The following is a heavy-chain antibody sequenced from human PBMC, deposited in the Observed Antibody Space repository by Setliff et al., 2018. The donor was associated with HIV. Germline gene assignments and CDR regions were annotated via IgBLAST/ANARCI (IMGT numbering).Heavy chain of an antibody. CDR2: IYYIGNT. V-gene: IGHV4-31*03. J-gene: IGHJ3*02. CDR3: ARFPRITTLRNAFDI. CDR1: GGSISGGGYY. Sequence: PSETLSLTCTVSGGSISGGGYYWSWIRQHPGKGLDWIGNIYYIGNTDYNPSLKSRVTISIDTSKNQFSLKLSSVTAADTAIYYCARFPRITTLRNAFDIWGQGTRVTVSS. D-gene: IGHD3-3*01.